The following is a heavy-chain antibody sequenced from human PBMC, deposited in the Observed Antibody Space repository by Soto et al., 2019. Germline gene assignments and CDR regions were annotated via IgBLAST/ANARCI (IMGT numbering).Heavy chain of an antibody. Sequence: QVQLVESGGGVVQPGRSLRLSCAASGFTFSSYAMHWVRQAPGKGLEWVAVISYDGSNKYYADSVKGRFTISRDNSKNTLYLQMNSLRAEDTAVYYCAREAGGWELLLYFDYWGQGTLVTVSS. CDR1: GFTFSSYA. CDR2: ISYDGSNK. D-gene: IGHD1-26*01. CDR3: AREAGGWELLLYFDY. J-gene: IGHJ4*02. V-gene: IGHV3-30-3*01.